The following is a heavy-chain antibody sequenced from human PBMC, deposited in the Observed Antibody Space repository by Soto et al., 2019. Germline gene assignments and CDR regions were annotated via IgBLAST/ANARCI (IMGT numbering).Heavy chain of an antibody. J-gene: IGHJ5*02. V-gene: IGHV1-69*02. CDR2: IIPILGIA. CDR1: GGTFSSYT. Sequence: QVQLVQSGAEVKKPGSSVKVSCKASGGTFSSYTISWVRQAPGQGLEWMGRIIPILGIANYAQKFQGRVTIPADKSTSTAYMELSSLRSEDTAVYYCARVGGIAAAGTAPFDPWGQGTLVTVSS. D-gene: IGHD6-13*01. CDR3: ARVGGIAAAGTAPFDP.